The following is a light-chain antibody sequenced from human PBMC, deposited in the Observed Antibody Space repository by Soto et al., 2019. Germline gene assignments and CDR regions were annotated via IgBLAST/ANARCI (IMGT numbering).Light chain of an antibody. CDR1: QSVSSN. CDR2: AAS. Sequence: EIVMTQSPATLSVSPGERATLSCRASQSVSSNLAWYQQKPGQAPRLLIYAASTRATGIPARFSGSGSGTEFTLTISGLQSEDFALYFCQQYNNWPFSFGQGTRLEIK. V-gene: IGKV3-15*01. CDR3: QQYNNWPFS. J-gene: IGKJ5*01.